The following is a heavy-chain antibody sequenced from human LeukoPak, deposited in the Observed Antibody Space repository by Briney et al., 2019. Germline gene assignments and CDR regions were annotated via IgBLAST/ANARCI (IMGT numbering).Heavy chain of an antibody. CDR2: INQDGRLK. V-gene: IGHV3-7*01. J-gene: IGHJ3*02. CDR1: GFTFSASW. D-gene: IGHD3-3*01. Sequence: GGSLRLSCAASGFTFSASWMSWVRQTPEKGLEFVANINQDGRLKSLLDSVEGRFTISRDNAKRSLYLQMNNLRVEDTAMYYCARDPGFSAFDIWGQGTLITVSS. CDR3: ARDPGFSAFDI.